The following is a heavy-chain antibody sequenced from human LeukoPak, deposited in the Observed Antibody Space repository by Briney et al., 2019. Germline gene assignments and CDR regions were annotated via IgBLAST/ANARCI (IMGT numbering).Heavy chain of an antibody. Sequence: ASVKASCKASGYTFTSYGISWVRQAPGQGLEWMGWISAYNGNTNYAQKLQGRVTMTTDTSTSTAYMELRSLRSDDTAVYYCARSEVGDFWSGYYTFFDYWGQGTLVTVSS. CDR2: ISAYNGNT. D-gene: IGHD3-3*01. J-gene: IGHJ4*02. V-gene: IGHV1-18*01. CDR3: ARSEVGDFWSGYYTFFDY. CDR1: GYTFTSYG.